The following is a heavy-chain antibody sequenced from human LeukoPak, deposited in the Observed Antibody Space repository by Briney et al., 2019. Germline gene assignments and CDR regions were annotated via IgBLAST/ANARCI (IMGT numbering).Heavy chain of an antibody. CDR1: GFTFSSYG. J-gene: IGHJ4*02. V-gene: IGHV3-48*01. Sequence: PGRSLRLSCAASGFTFSSYGMHWVRQAPGKGLEWVSYISSSSSIIYYADSVKGRFTTSRDNAKDSLDLQMNSLRVEDTAVYYCVRDQGAPDYWGQGTLVTVS. CDR2: ISSSSSII. D-gene: IGHD1-26*01. CDR3: VRDQGAPDY.